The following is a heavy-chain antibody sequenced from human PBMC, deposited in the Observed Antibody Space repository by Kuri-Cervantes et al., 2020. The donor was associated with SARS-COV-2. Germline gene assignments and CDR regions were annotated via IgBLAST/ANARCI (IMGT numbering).Heavy chain of an antibody. D-gene: IGHD1-14*01. J-gene: IGHJ6*02. CDR2: IYYSGSI. CDR1: GCSISSYY. CDR3: ARDPLYNVTDYYYYGMDV. V-gene: IGHV4-59*12. Sequence: SCTVSGCSISSYYWSWIRQPPGKGLEWIGYIYYSGSINYNPSLKSRVTISVDTSKNQFSLKLSSVTAADTAVYYCARDPLYNVTDYYYYGMDVWGHGTTVTVSS.